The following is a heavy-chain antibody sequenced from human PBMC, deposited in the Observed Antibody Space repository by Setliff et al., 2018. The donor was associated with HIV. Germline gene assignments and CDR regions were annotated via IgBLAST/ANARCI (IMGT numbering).Heavy chain of an antibody. V-gene: IGHV4-39*07. CDR1: GGSISSSSYY. J-gene: IGHJ6*02. Sequence: SETLSLTCIVSGGSISSSSYYWGWIRQPPGKGLEWIGTVYYSGSTYYNPSLKSRVTISVDTSKNQFSLKVRSVTAADTAVYYCARLRWAATAGTWDYYYYGMDVWSQGTTVTVSS. CDR3: ARLRWAATAGTWDYYYYGMDV. D-gene: IGHD6-13*01. CDR2: VYYSGST.